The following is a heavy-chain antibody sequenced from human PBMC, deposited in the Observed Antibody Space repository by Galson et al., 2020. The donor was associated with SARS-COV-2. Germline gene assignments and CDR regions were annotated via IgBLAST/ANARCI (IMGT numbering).Heavy chain of an antibody. D-gene: IGHD2-15*01. J-gene: IGHJ4*02. CDR3: ARDGGLSVVVVVAATDHYFDY. V-gene: IGHV3-30-3*01. CDR1: GFTFSSYA. CDR2: ISYDGSNK. Sequence: GGSLRLSCAASGFTFSSYAMHWVRQAPGKGLEWVAVISYDGSNKYYADSVKGRFTISRDNSKNTLYLQMNSLRAEDTAVYYCARDGGLSVVVVVAATDHYFDYWGQG.